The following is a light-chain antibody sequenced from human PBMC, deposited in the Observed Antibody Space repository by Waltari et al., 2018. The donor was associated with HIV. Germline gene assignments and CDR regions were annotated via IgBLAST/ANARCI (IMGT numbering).Light chain of an antibody. CDR3: QHYGGSPYT. J-gene: IGKJ2*01. Sequence: EVLLTQSPLTLSLSPGESVTLSCRASQSLGNDFVAWYQQKPGQPPRLLIFRTSSRAAGVPGRFSGSGSGTDFALTITGAEPEDFAVYYCQHYGGSPYTFGQGTKLDI. V-gene: IGKV3-20*01. CDR1: QSLGNDF. CDR2: RTS.